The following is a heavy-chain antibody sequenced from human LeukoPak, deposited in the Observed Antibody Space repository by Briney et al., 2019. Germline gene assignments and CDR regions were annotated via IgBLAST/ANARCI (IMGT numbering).Heavy chain of an antibody. CDR3: ARGNSGAFDI. D-gene: IGHD3-10*01. J-gene: IGHJ3*02. CDR1: GFIFRNYA. Sequence: GGSLRLSCAASGFIFRNYAMHWVRQAPGKGLEYVSAISSSGDNTYYGNSVRGRFTISRDNSKNTLFLQMGSLRAEDMAVYYCARGNSGAFDIWGQGTMVTVSS. V-gene: IGHV3-64*01. CDR2: ISSSGDNT.